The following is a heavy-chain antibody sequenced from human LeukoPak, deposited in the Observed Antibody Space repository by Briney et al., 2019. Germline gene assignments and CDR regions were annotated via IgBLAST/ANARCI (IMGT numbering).Heavy chain of an antibody. V-gene: IGHV4-59*01. CDR2: IYYSGST. J-gene: IGHJ6*02. CDR1: GGSFSGYY. CDR3: ARDTWNCSSTSCYSHYYYYGMDV. Sequence: SETLSLTCAVYGGSFSGYYWSWIRQPPGKGLEWIGYIYYSGSTNYNPSLKSRVTISVDTSKNQFSLKLSSVTAADTAVYYCARDTWNCSSTSCYSHYYYYGMDVWGQGTTVTVSS. D-gene: IGHD2-2*01.